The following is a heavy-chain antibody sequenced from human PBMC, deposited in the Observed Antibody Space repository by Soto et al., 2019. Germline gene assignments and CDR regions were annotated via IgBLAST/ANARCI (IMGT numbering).Heavy chain of an antibody. CDR3: AREGDSSGYPVYFDF. CDR2: IWFDGSNR. V-gene: IGHV3-33*01. CDR1: GFSISKFA. J-gene: IGHJ4*02. Sequence: GGSLRLSCAASGFSISKFAMHWVRQAPGKGLECVAVIWFDGSNRDYADSVKGRFTVSRDNSENTLSLQMNNLRADDTGVYYCAREGDSSGYPVYFDFWGQGTVVTVSS. D-gene: IGHD3-22*01.